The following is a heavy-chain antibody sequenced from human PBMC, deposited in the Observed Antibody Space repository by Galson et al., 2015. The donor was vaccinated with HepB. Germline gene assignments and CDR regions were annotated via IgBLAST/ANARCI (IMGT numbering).Heavy chain of an antibody. CDR2: TYYRSKWYN. Sequence: CAISGDSVSSNSAAWNWIRQSPSRGLEELGRTYYRSKWYNDYAVSVKSRVTINPDTSKNQFSLQLNSVTPEDTAVYYCASSFYSSGWANYFDYWGQGTLVTVPS. D-gene: IGHD6-19*01. CDR3: ASSFYSSGWANYFDY. CDR1: GDSVSSNSAA. J-gene: IGHJ4*02. V-gene: IGHV6-1*01.